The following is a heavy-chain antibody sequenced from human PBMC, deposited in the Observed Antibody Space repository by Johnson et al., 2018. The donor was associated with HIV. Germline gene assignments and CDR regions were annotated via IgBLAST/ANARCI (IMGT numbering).Heavy chain of an antibody. V-gene: IGHV3-15*01. CDR3: AKAYNFVGGTGEGDFDI. Sequence: VQLVESGGGLVKPGVSLRLSCAASGFTFSNAWMSWVRQAPGKGLEWVGRIKSKSDGGTTDSAAPVKGRFTISRDDSKNTLYLQINSLRAEDTAIYYCAKAYNFVGGTGEGDFDIWGQGTMVTVSS. J-gene: IGHJ3*02. D-gene: IGHD1-26*01. CDR1: GFTFSNAW. CDR2: IKSKSDGGTT.